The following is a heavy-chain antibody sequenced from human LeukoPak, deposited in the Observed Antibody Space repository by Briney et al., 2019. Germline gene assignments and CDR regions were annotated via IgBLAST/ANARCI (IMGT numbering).Heavy chain of an antibody. V-gene: IGHV4-31*03. D-gene: IGHD3-3*01. CDR2: IYYSGST. CDR1: GGSISSGGYY. J-gene: IGHJ5*02. Sequence: SETLSLTCTVSGGSISSGGYYWSWIRQHPGKGLEWIGYIYYSGSTYYNPSLKSRVTISVDTSKNQFSLKLSSVTAADTAVYYCARHEIGDFWSGYPARYNWFDPWGQGTLVTVSS. CDR3: ARHEIGDFWSGYPARYNWFDP.